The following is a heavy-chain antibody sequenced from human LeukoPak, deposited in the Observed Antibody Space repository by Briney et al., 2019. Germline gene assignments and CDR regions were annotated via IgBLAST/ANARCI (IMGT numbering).Heavy chain of an antibody. V-gene: IGHV1-24*01. J-gene: IGHJ4*02. CDR2: FDPEDGET. CDR1: GYTLTELS. Sequence: ASVKVSCKVSGYTLTELSMHWVRQAPGKGLEWMGGFDPEDGETIYAQKLQGRVTMTEDTSTDTAYMELSSLRSEDTAVYYCATAARRARPDYYDSSGYYHFDYWGQGTLVTVSS. D-gene: IGHD3-22*01. CDR3: ATAARRARPDYYDSSGYYHFDY.